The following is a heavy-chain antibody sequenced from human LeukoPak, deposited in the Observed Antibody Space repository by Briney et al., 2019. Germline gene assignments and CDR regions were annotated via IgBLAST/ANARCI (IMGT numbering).Heavy chain of an antibody. CDR2: FSYSGST. CDR1: GGSVSSTSSY. D-gene: IGHD3-10*01. J-gene: IGHJ4*02. CDR3: ARQGGSGRSLDY. V-gene: IGHV4-39*01. Sequence: SETPSLTCTVSGGSVSSTSSYWGWIRQPPGKGLEWIGSFSYSGSTYYHPSLKSRVTISVDTSKNQFSLNLNSVTASDTAVYYCARQGGSGRSLDYWGQGTLVTVSS.